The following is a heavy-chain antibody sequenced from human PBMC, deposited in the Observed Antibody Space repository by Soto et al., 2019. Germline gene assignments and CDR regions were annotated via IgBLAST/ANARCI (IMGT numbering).Heavy chain of an antibody. V-gene: IGHV3-23*01. Sequence: EVQLLESGGALVQPGGSLRLSCAASGFMFSSYAMSWVRQAPGKGLEWVSGISGSGGSTYYADSVKGRFTISRDNSKNTLYLQMDSLRAEDTAIYYCAKDVRDVVVVFPVIFQWGQGTLVTVSS. D-gene: IGHD2-15*01. J-gene: IGHJ4*02. CDR3: AKDVRDVVVVFPVIFQ. CDR2: ISGSGGST. CDR1: GFMFSSYA.